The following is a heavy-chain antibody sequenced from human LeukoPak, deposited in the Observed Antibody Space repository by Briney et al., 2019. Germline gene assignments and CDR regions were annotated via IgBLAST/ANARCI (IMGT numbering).Heavy chain of an antibody. CDR3: ARDTYDILTGYYKWAFDI. Sequence: KPGRSLRLSCAASGFTFSSYTMNWVSQAPGKGLEWGSSISSSSSYIYYADSVKGRFTISRDNAKNSLYLQMNSLRAEDTAVYYCARDTYDILTGYYKWAFDIWGQGTMVTVSS. D-gene: IGHD3-9*01. V-gene: IGHV3-21*06. CDR2: ISSSSSYI. J-gene: IGHJ3*02. CDR1: GFTFSSYT.